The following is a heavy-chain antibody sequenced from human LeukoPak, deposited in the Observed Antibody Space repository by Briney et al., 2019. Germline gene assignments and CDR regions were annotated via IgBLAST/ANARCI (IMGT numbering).Heavy chain of an antibody. J-gene: IGHJ4*02. V-gene: IGHV4-59*01. CDR2: IYYSGST. D-gene: IGHD2-2*01. CDR3: ARDRCSSTSCSYFDY. CDR1: GGSISSYY. Sequence: SETLSLTCTVSGGSISSYYWSWIRQPPGKGLEWNGYIYYSGSTNYNPSLKSRVTISVDTSKNQFSLKLSSVTAADTAVYYCARDRCSSTSCSYFDYGGQGTLVTVSS.